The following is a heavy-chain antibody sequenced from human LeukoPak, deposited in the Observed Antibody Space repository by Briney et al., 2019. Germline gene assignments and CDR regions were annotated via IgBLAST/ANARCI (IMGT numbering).Heavy chain of an antibody. V-gene: IGHV3-23*01. J-gene: IGHJ3*02. CDR1: GFTFSSYA. CDR2: ISGSGGST. D-gene: IGHD3-16*01. CDR3: AKRIYYDYVWGSSSGAFDI. Sequence: GGSLRLSCAASGFTFSSYAMSWVRQAPGKGLEWVSAISGSGGSTYYADSVKGRFTISRDNSKNTLYLQMNSLRAEDTAVYYCAKRIYYDYVWGSSSGAFDIWGQGTMVTVSS.